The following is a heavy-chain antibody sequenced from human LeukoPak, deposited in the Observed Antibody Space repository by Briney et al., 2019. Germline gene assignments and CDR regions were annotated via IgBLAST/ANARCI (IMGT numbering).Heavy chain of an antibody. CDR1: GGSISSYY. V-gene: IGHV4-4*09. D-gene: IGHD3-10*01. J-gene: IGHJ4*02. CDR2: IYTSGST. Sequence: SETLSLTCTVSGGSISSYYWSWIRQPPGKGLEWIGYIYTSGSTNYNPFLKSRVTISVDTSKNQFSLKLSSVTAADTAVYYCASGLPSMVRGVIILYYFDYWGQGTLVTVSS. CDR3: ASGLPSMVRGVIILYYFDY.